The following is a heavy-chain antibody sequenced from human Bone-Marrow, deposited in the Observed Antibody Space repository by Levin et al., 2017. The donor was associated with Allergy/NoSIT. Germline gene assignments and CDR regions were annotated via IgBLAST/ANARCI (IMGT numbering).Heavy chain of an antibody. V-gene: IGHV3-33*01. CDR3: ARDKSGLGFDY. CDR2: IWYDGSNK. CDR1: GFTFSSYG. J-gene: IGHJ4*02. D-gene: IGHD5-12*01. Sequence: GGSLRLSCAASGFTFSSYGMHWVRQAPGKGLEWVAVIWYDGSNKYYADSVKGRFTISRDNSKNTLYLQMNSLRAEDTAVYYCARDKSGLGFDYWGQGTLVTVSS.